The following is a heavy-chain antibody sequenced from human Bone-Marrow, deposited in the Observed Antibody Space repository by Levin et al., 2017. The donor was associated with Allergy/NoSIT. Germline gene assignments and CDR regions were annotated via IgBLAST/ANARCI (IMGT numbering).Heavy chain of an antibody. Sequence: SCAASGFTFSTYAMHWVRQAPGKGLEWVAVVSFDGSIEYYADSVKGRFTISRDNSENTLYLQMNSLRAEDTSVYFCARAHGDHFALDIWGQGAMVTVSS. D-gene: IGHD4-17*01. V-gene: IGHV3-30-3*01. CDR3: ARAHGDHFALDI. CDR2: VSFDGSIE. CDR1: GFTFSTYA. J-gene: IGHJ3*02.